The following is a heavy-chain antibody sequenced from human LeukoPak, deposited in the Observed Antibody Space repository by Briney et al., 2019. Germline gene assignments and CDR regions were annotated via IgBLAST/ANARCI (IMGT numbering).Heavy chain of an antibody. J-gene: IGHJ4*02. CDR2: IVGGAGGT. D-gene: IGHD2-2*01. CDR1: GFTFSSHS. Sequence: GGSLRLSCAASGFTFSSHSMSWVRRAPGKGLEWVSGIVGGAGGTYYADSVKGRFTISRDNSKNTLYLQMNSLRAEDTAVYYCAHGSMYQLDYWGQGTLVTVSS. CDR3: AHGSMYQLDY. V-gene: IGHV3-23*01.